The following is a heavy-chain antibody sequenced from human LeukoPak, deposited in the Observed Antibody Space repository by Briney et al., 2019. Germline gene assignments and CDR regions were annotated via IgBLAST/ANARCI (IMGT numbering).Heavy chain of an antibody. V-gene: IGHV4-34*01. CDR2: INHSGST. CDR1: GGSFSGYY. J-gene: IGHJ4*02. Sequence: SETLSLTCAVYGGSFSGYYWSWIRQPPGKGLEWMGEINHSGSTNYNPSLKSRVTISVDTSKNQFSLKLSSVTAADTAVYYCARGLRYYGSGSYYNGGGYFDYWGQGTLVTVSS. CDR3: ARGLRYYGSGSYYNGGGYFDY. D-gene: IGHD3-10*01.